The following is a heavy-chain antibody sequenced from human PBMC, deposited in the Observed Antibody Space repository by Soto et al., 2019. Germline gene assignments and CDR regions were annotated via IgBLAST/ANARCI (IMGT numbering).Heavy chain of an antibody. Sequence: XXTLSLACAVYGGSFSGYYWGWIRQPPGKGLEWIGEINHSGSTNYNPSLKSRVTISVDTSKNQFSLKLSSVTAAETAVYYCARGNPSVVVVAATDFDYWGQGTLVTVSS. CDR1: GGSFSGYY. J-gene: IGHJ4*02. CDR3: ARGNPSVVVVAATDFDY. CDR2: INHSGST. V-gene: IGHV4-34*01. D-gene: IGHD2-15*01.